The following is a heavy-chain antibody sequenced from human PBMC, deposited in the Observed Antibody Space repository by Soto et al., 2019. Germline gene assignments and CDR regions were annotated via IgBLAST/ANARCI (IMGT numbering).Heavy chain of an antibody. CDR2: INPSGGST. CDR3: ARDSYSSSPPEGAFDI. D-gene: IGHD6-6*01. Sequence: ASLKVSCKASGYTLTSDYMHWVRQAAGQGLEWMGIINPSGGSTSYAQKFQGRVTMTRDTSTSTVYMELSSLRSEDTAVYYCARDSYSSSPPEGAFDIWGQGTMVTVSS. V-gene: IGHV1-46*01. J-gene: IGHJ3*02. CDR1: GYTLTSDY.